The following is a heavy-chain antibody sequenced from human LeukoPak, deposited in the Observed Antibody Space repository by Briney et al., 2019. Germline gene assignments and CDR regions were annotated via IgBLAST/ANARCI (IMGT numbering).Heavy chain of an antibody. CDR2: ISYDGSKK. J-gene: IGHJ3*02. V-gene: IGHV3-30*04. D-gene: IGHD5-18*01. CDR3: ATGGEYSYTGADI. CDR1: GFSFSGYA. Sequence: GGSLRLSCAASGFSFSGYAMDWVRQAPGKGLEWVALISYDGSKKYYADSVKGRFTISRDNSKNTLSLQMNSLRAEDTAVYYCATGGEYSYTGADIWGQGTLVTVSS.